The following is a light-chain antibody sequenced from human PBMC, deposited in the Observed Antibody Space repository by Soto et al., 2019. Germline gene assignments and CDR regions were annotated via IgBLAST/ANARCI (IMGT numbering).Light chain of an antibody. CDR1: SSNIGARYD. CDR3: QSYDSSLSAYV. CDR2: GNN. V-gene: IGLV1-40*01. J-gene: IGLJ1*01. Sequence: QSVLTQPPSVSGAPGQSVTISCTGSSSNIGARYDVHWYQQLPGTAPKLLIFGNNNRPSGVPDRFSGSKSGTSASLAITGLQAEDEADYYCQSYDSSLSAYVFGTGTKLTVL.